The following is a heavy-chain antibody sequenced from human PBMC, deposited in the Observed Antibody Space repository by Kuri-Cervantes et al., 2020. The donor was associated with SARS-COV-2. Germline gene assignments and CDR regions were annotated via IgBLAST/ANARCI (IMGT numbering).Heavy chain of an antibody. J-gene: IGHJ4*02. Sequence: ASVKVSCKVSGYTLTELSMHWVRQAPGKGLEWMGGFDPEDGETIYAQKFQGRVTMTEDTSTDTAYMELSSLRSEDTAVYYCATRPRFLERLLSYYFDYWGQGTLVTVSS. CDR2: FDPEDGET. CDR1: GYTLTELS. D-gene: IGHD3-3*01. CDR3: ATRPRFLERLLSYYFDY. V-gene: IGHV1-24*01.